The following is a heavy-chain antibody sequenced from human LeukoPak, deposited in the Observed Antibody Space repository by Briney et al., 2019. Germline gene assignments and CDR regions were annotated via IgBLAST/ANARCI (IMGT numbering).Heavy chain of an antibody. J-gene: IGHJ2*01. V-gene: IGHV4-30-2*01. D-gene: IGHD3-22*01. CDR2: IYHSGST. CDR1: GGSISSGGYS. Sequence: SQTLSLTCAVSGGSISSGGYSWSWIRQPPGKGLEWIGYIYHSGSTYYNPSLKSRVTISVDRSKNQFSLKLSPVTAADTAVYYCARAPIPYYYDSSGYRYFDLWGRGTLVTVSS. CDR3: ARAPIPYYYDSSGYRYFDL.